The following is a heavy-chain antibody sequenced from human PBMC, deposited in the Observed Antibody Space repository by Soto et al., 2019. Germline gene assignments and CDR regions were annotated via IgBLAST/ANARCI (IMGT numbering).Heavy chain of an antibody. CDR3: ARDKPLGYSSGLDY. V-gene: IGHV4-31*03. J-gene: IGHJ4*02. CDR2: IYSSGTT. CDR1: GGSISSGSYY. Sequence: QVQLQESGPGLVKPSQTLSLTCTVSGGSISSGSYYWSWIRQHPGKGLESIGYIYSSGTTYYNPSLKSRVTMSIDTSMNQFSLKLTSVTAADTALYYCARDKPLGYSSGLDYWGQGTLVTVSS. D-gene: IGHD6-19*01.